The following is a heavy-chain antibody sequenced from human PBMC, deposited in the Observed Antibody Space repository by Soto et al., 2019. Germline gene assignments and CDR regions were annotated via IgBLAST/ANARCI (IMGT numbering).Heavy chain of an antibody. CDR3: ARGFNRGYCSGGSCYSGSPRPLNWFDP. CDR1: GGSISSYY. V-gene: IGHV4-59*12. CDR2: IYYSGST. Sequence: SETLSLTCTVSGGSISSYYWSWIRQPPGKGLEWIGYIYYSGSTYYNPSLKSRVTISVDTSKNQFSLKLSSVTAADTAVYYCARGFNRGYCSGGSCYSGSPRPLNWFDPWGQGTLVTVSS. J-gene: IGHJ5*02. D-gene: IGHD2-15*01.